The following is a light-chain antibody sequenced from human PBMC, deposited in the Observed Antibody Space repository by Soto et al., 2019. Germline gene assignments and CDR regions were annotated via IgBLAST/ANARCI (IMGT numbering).Light chain of an antibody. CDR2: DAS. J-gene: IGKJ5*01. CDR3: QQRSNRPPFT. CDR1: QSVSSY. V-gene: IGKV3-11*01. Sequence: EIVLTQSPATLSLSPGERATLSCRASQSVSSYLAWYQQKPGQAPRLLIYDASNRATGIPARFSGSGSGTDFALTISSLEPEDVAVDYCQQRSNRPPFTFGQGTRLEIK.